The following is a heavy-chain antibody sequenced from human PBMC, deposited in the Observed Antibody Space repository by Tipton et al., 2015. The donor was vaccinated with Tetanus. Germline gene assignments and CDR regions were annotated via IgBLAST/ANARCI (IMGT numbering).Heavy chain of an antibody. J-gene: IGHJ4*02. CDR1: GGSISSYY. Sequence: PGLVKPSETLSLTCTVSGGSISSYYWSWIRQPAGKGLEWIGRIYYSGSTNYNPSLKSRVTISVDTSKNQFSLKLSSVTAADTAVYYCARDSGSGSPDEALDYWGQGTLVTVSS. V-gene: IGHV4-4*07. CDR2: IYYSGST. CDR3: ARDSGSGSPDEALDY. D-gene: IGHD1-26*01.